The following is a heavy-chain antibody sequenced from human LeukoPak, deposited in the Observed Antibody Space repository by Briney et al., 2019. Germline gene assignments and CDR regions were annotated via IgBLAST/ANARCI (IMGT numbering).Heavy chain of an antibody. J-gene: IGHJ3*02. CDR2: ISAYNGNT. CDR3: ASAVGARGPNAFDI. D-gene: IGHD1-26*01. CDR1: GYTFTSYG. Sequence: ASVKVSCKASGYTFTSYGISWVRQAPGQGLEWMVWISAYNGNTNYAQKLQGRVTMTTDTSTSTAYMELRSLRSDDTAVYYCASAVGARGPNAFDIWGQGTMVTVSS. V-gene: IGHV1-18*01.